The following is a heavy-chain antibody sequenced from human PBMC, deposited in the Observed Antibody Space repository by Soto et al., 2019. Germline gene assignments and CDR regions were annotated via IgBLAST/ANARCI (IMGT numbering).Heavy chain of an antibody. CDR3: AKDLPPYGEYSSSTDY. Sequence: EVQLLESGGGLEQPGGSLRLSCAASGFSFSTYAMSWVRQAPGKGLEWVSSISGGGGSTYYADSVKGRFTTSRDNSKNTVFLQMNSLRVEDTAIYYCAKDLPPYGEYSSSTDYWGQGTLVTVSS. V-gene: IGHV3-23*01. J-gene: IGHJ4*02. CDR1: GFSFSTYA. D-gene: IGHD6-6*01. CDR2: ISGGGGST.